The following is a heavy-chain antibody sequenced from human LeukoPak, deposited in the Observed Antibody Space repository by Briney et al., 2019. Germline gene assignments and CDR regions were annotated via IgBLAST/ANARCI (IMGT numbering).Heavy chain of an antibody. J-gene: IGHJ6*02. CDR1: GFSFTSYA. CDR3: AKDQVGYCSSTSCYVPRRPSDYYYYYGMDV. V-gene: IGHV3-23*01. CDR2: ISGSGRST. Sequence: GGSLRLSCAASGFSFTSYAMNWVRQAPGKGLEWVSAISGSGRSTYSADSVRGRFTISRDNSKNTLYLQMNLLRVEDTAVYYCAKDQVGYCSSTSCYVPRRPSDYYYYYGMDVWGQGTTVTVSS. D-gene: IGHD2-2*03.